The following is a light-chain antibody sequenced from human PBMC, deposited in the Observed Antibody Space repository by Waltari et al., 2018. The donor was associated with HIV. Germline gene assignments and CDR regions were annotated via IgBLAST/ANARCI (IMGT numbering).Light chain of an antibody. CDR2: DVS. CDR1: SSDVGGYNY. J-gene: IGLJ2*01. V-gene: IGLV2-14*03. CDR3: SSYTSSSTLVV. Sequence: QSALTQPASVSGSPGQSITISCTGTSSDVGGYNYVSWYQQHPGKAPKLMIYDVSNLRAGVSNRFSGSKSGNTASLTISGLQAEDEADYYGSSYTSSSTLVVFGGGTKLTVL.